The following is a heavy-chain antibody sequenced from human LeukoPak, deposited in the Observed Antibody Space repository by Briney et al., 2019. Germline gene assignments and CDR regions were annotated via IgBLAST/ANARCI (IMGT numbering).Heavy chain of an antibody. J-gene: IGHJ5*02. CDR2: IYHSGST. CDR1: GYSISSGYY. D-gene: IGHD3-9*01. V-gene: IGHV4-38-2*01. Sequence: SETLSLTCAVSGYSISSGYYWGWIRQPPGKGLEWIGSIYHSGSTYYNPPLKSRVTISVDTSKNQFSLKLSSVTAADTAVYYCARAPPYYDILTGYYPNWFDPWGQGTLVTVSS. CDR3: ARAPPYYDILTGYYPNWFDP.